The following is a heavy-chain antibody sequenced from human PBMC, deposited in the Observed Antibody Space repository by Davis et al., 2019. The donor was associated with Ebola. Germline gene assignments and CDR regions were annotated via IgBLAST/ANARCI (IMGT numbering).Heavy chain of an antibody. D-gene: IGHD2-21*02. V-gene: IGHV1-46*01. CDR3: ARGPEVSGDLDY. CDR2: INPSGGST. Sequence: ASVKVSCKASGGTFSSYAISWVRQAPGQGLEWMGIINPSGGSTSYAQKFQGRVTMTRDTSTSTVYMELSSLRSEDTAVYYCARGPEVSGDLDYWGQGTLVTVSS. CDR1: GGTFSSYA. J-gene: IGHJ4*02.